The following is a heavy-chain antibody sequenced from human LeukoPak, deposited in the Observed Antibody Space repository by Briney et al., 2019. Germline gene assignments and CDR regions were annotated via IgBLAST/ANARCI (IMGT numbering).Heavy chain of an antibody. J-gene: IGHJ6*03. CDR3: ARDLKVTVVVPAAISAPYYYYYYMDV. CDR2: INPNSGGT. V-gene: IGHV1-2*02. CDR1: GYTFTGYY. D-gene: IGHD2-2*02. Sequence: ASAKVSCKASGYTFTGYYTHWVRQAPGQGLEWMGWINPNSGGTNYAQKFQGRVTMTRDTSISTAYMELSRLRSDDTAVYYCARDLKVTVVVPAAISAPYYYYYYMDVWGKGTTVTVSS.